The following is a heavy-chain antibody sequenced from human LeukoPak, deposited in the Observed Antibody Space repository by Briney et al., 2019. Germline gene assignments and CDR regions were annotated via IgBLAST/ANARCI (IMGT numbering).Heavy chain of an antibody. D-gene: IGHD3-16*01. Sequence: ASVKVSCKASGYTFTSYAMHWVRQAPGQRLEWMGWINAGNGNTKYSQKLQGRVTITRDTSASTAYMELSSLRSEDTAVYYCAKDRGGAGDFDYWGQGTLVTVSS. J-gene: IGHJ4*02. CDR3: AKDRGGAGDFDY. CDR2: INAGNGNT. CDR1: GYTFTSYA. V-gene: IGHV1-3*01.